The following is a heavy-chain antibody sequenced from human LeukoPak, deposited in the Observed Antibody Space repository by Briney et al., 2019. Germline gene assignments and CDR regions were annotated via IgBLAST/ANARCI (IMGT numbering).Heavy chain of an antibody. CDR3: AKDLGGYDYDYYYYGMDV. V-gene: IGHV3-7*01. CDR1: GFTFSSYW. J-gene: IGHJ6*02. CDR2: IKQDGSEK. D-gene: IGHD5-12*01. Sequence: GGSLRLSCAASGFTFSSYWMSWVRQAPGKGLEWVANIKQDGSEKYYVDSVKGRFTISRDNAKNSLYLQMNSLRAEDTAVYYCAKDLGGYDYDYYYYGMDVWGQGTTVTVSS.